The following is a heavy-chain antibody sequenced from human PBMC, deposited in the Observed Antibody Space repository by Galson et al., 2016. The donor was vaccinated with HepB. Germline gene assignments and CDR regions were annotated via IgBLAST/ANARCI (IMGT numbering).Heavy chain of an antibody. CDR2: IYPGDSDT. Sequence: QSGAEVKKPGESLRISCKGSRSSFNTYWIGWVRQMPGKGLEWMGVIYPGDSDTRYSPSFQGQVTISADKSISTAYLQWSSLKASNIAMYYCAGLIGGSDVYDFDFWGQGTLVSVSS. V-gene: IGHV5-51*01. CDR3: AGLIGGSDVYDFDF. CDR1: RSSFNTYW. D-gene: IGHD3-16*01. J-gene: IGHJ4*02.